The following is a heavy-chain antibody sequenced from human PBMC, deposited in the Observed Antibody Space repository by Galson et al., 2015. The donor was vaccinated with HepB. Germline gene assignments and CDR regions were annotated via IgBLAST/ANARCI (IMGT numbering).Heavy chain of an antibody. CDR1: GYTFTSYY. CDR2: INPSGGST. D-gene: IGHD6-19*01. Sequence: SVKVSCKASGYTFTSYYMHWVRQAPGQGLEWMGIINPSGGSTSYAQKFQGRVTMTRDTSTSTVYMELSSLRSEDTAVYYCARDRYGGWFQLQYYYYYYGMDVWGQGTTVTVSS. V-gene: IGHV1-46*03. J-gene: IGHJ6*02. CDR3: ARDRYGGWFQLQYYYYYYGMDV.